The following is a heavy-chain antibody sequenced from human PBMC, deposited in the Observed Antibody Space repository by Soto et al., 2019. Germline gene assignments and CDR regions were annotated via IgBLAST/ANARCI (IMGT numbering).Heavy chain of an antibody. J-gene: IGHJ5*02. CDR3: ARDSPPYGNYNWFDH. CDR1: GGSISSYY. D-gene: IGHD1-7*01. Sequence: XETLSLTCTVSGGSISSYYWSWIRQPPGKGLEWIGYIYYSGSTNYNPSLKSRVTISVDTSKNQFSLKLSSVTAADTAVYYCARDSPPYGNYNWFDHWGQGTLVTVSS. V-gene: IGHV4-59*01. CDR2: IYYSGST.